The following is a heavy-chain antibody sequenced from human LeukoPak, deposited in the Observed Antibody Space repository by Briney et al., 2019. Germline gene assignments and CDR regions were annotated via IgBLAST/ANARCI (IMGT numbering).Heavy chain of an antibody. CDR1: GYTFTSYG. CDR3: ARGRGELYGLYYYYMDV. CDR2: ISAYNGNT. D-gene: IGHD1-26*01. Sequence: ASVKVSCKASGYTFTSYGISWVRQAPGQGLEWMGWISAYNGNTNYAQKLQGRVTMTRNTSISTAYMELSSLRSEDTAVYYCARGRGELYGLYYYYMDVWGKGTTVTISS. J-gene: IGHJ6*03. V-gene: IGHV1-18*01.